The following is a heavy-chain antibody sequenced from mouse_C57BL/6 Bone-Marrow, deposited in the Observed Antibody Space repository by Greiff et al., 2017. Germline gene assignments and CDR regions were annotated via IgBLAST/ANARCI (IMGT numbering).Heavy chain of an antibody. CDR1: GYSFTGYY. CDR2: INPSTGGT. Sequence: VQLQQSGPELVKPGASVKISCKASGYSFTGYYMNWVKQSPEKSLEWIGEINPSTGGTTYNQKFKAKATLTVDKSSSTAYMQLKSLTSEDSALYYCAKAHYYGLDYWGQGTTLTVSS. V-gene: IGHV1-42*01. J-gene: IGHJ2*01. CDR3: AKAHYYGLDY. D-gene: IGHD1-1*01.